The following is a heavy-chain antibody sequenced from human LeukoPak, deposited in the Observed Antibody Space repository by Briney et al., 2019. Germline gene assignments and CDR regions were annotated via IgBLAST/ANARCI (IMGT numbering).Heavy chain of an antibody. V-gene: IGHV4-59*04. Sequence: SETLSLTCTVSGGSISSYYWSWIRQPPGKGLEWIGSIYHSGSTYYNPSLKSRVTISVDTSKNQFSLKLSSVTAADTAVYYCAPITMVRGVVHNWFDPWGQGTLVTVSS. CDR3: APITMVRGVVHNWFDP. D-gene: IGHD3-10*01. CDR2: IYHSGST. J-gene: IGHJ5*02. CDR1: GGSISSYY.